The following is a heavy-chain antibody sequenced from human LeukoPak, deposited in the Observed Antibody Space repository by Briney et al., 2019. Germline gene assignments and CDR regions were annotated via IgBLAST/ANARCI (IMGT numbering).Heavy chain of an antibody. CDR3: VPQEDCSRTTCQFNY. CDR1: GFILSTYW. D-gene: IGHD2-2*01. Sequence: GGSLRLSCAASGFILSTYWMHWVRQAPGKGLVWASRMNSDGSSISYADSVKGRFTISRDNAKNTLYLQMNNLRPEDTAVYYCVPQEDCSRTTCQFNYWGQGTLVTVSS. V-gene: IGHV3-74*01. CDR2: MNSDGSSI. J-gene: IGHJ4*02.